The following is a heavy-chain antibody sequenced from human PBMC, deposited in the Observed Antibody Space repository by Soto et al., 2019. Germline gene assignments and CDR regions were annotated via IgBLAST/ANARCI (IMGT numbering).Heavy chain of an antibody. J-gene: IGHJ4*02. V-gene: IGHV4-31*03. D-gene: IGHD4-17*01. CDR1: GGSISSGGYY. Sequence: QVQLQESGSGLVKPSQTLSLTCTVSGGSISSGGYYWSWIRQHPGKGLEWIGYIYYSGSTYYNPSLKSRVTISVDTSKNQFSLKLSSVTAADTAVYYCARGREKAHDYGDYVGGWYFDYWGQGTLVTVSS. CDR3: ARGREKAHDYGDYVGGWYFDY. CDR2: IYYSGST.